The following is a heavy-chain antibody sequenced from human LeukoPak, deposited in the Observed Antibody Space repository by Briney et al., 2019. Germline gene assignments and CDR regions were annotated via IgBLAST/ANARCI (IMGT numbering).Heavy chain of an antibody. Sequence: SVKVSCKASGGTFSSYAISRVRQAPGQGLEWMGGIIPIFGTANYAQKFQGRVTITADESTSTAYMELSSLRSEDTAVYYCARETYYYDSSGYYYAFDIWGQGTMVTVSS. CDR3: ARETYYYDSSGYYYAFDI. J-gene: IGHJ3*02. CDR2: IIPIFGTA. D-gene: IGHD3-22*01. V-gene: IGHV1-69*13. CDR1: GGTFSSYA.